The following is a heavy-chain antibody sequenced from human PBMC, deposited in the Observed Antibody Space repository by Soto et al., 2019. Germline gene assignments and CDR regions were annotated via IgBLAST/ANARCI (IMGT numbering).Heavy chain of an antibody. CDR3: ASPHNYHSALDV. Sequence: EVQLVESGGSLVQPGGSLRLSCAASGFTFSSYAMHWVRQAPGKGLEYVSAISSNGGSIYYGNSVKGRFTISRDNSKNPLYIQMGSLRAEDMAVYYCASPHNYHSALDVWGQGTTVTVSS. J-gene: IGHJ6*02. CDR2: ISSNGGSI. V-gene: IGHV3-64*01. CDR1: GFTFSSYA.